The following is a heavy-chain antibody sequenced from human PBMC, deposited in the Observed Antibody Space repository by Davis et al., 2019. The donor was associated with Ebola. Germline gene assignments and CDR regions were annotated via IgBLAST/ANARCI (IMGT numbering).Heavy chain of an antibody. Sequence: SQTLSLTCAVYDGPFSGYYWTWIRQSPGKGLEWIGEVNHRGSTNYNPSLKSRVTMSVDTSRKQFSLNLRSVTAADTAVFYCARNDVVVTGIFDSWGQGTLVTVSS. V-gene: IGHV4-34*01. J-gene: IGHJ4*02. CDR2: VNHRGST. D-gene: IGHD2-21*02. CDR3: ARNDVVVTGIFDS. CDR1: DGPFSGYY.